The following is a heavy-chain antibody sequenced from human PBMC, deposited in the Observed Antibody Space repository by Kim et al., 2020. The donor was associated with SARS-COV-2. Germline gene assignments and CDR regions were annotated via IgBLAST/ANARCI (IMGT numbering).Heavy chain of an antibody. V-gene: IGHV4-59*01. CDR2: SYYNGST. Sequence: SETLSLTCTVSGGSISSDYWSWSRKPPRPGLELIWYSYYNGSTNYNPTLKSRVTISVYTSKNQFSLKLSSMTAAATAVYDCARVGITATTAPFDYWGQGTLVTVSS. CDR1: GGSISSDY. D-gene: IGHD1-7*01. J-gene: IGHJ4*02. CDR3: ARVGITATTAPFDY.